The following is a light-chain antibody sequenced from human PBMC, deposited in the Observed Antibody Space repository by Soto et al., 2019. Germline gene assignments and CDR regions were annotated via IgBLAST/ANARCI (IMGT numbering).Light chain of an antibody. CDR2: EVT. CDR3: CSYAGSSTPVV. J-gene: IGLJ2*01. V-gene: IGLV2-23*02. Sequence: QSALTQPASVSGSPGQSITISCTGTSSDVGNYNLVSWYQQHPGKAPKLIIYEVTKRPSGVSNRFSGSKSGNTASLTISGLQGEDEAHFDCCSYAGSSTPVVFGCGIKLTVL. CDR1: SSDVGNYNL.